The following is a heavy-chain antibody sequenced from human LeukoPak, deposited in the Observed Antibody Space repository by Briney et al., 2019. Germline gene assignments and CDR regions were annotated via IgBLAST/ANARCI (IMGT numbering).Heavy chain of an antibody. J-gene: IGHJ6*03. D-gene: IGHD2-8*01. CDR1: GYTFTSYG. Sequence: ASVKVSCKASGYTFTSYGISWVRQAPGQGLEWMGWISAYNGNTNYAQKLQGRVTMTTDTSTSTAYMELRSLRSDDTAVYYCARDPSIGASGYYYYMDVWGKGTTVTASS. V-gene: IGHV1-18*01. CDR3: ARDPSIGASGYYYYMDV. CDR2: ISAYNGNT.